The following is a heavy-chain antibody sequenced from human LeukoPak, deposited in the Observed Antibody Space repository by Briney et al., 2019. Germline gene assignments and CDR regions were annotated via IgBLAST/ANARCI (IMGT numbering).Heavy chain of an antibody. CDR2: IYTSGST. CDR1: GGSISSGSYY. Sequence: SGTLSLTCTVSGGSISSGSYYWSWIRQPAGKGLEWIGRIYTSGSTNYNPSLKSRVTISVDTSKNQFSLKLSSVTAADTAVYYCARDAFYGDGYKFDYWGQGTLVTVSS. D-gene: IGHD5-24*01. J-gene: IGHJ4*02. CDR3: ARDAFYGDGYKFDY. V-gene: IGHV4-61*02.